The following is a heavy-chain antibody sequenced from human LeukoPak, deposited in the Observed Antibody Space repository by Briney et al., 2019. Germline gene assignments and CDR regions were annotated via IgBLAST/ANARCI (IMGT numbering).Heavy chain of an antibody. CDR3: ARDTSPMVSPFDC. CDR2: ISAYNGDK. Sequence: GASVKVSCKASGYTFNSHGISWVRQAPGQGLEWMGSISAYNGDKDFAQNFQGRLTMTTDTSTSTAYMELRSLRSDDTAVYYCARDTSPMVSPFDCWDQGTLVTVSS. CDR1: GYTFNSHG. V-gene: IGHV1-18*01. D-gene: IGHD5-18*01. J-gene: IGHJ4*02.